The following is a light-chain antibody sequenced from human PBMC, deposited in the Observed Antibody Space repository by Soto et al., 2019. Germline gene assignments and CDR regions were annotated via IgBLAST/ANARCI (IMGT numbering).Light chain of an antibody. CDR2: KAS. V-gene: IGKV1-5*03. CDR1: QSVSDW. CDR3: QKYNNFSPYT. Sequence: DIQMTQSPSTLSASVGDRVTLTCRASQSVSDWLAWYQQKPGKAPKVLIYKASNLESGVPSRFSGSGYGTEFTLTISSLQPDDSATYYCQKYNNFSPYTFGQGNKLEIK. J-gene: IGKJ2*01.